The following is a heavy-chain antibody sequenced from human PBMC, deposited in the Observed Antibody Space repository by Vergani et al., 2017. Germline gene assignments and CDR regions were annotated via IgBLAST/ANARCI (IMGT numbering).Heavy chain of an antibody. CDR3: ARHGDIVVVPAASFDY. CDR1: GGSISSSSYY. D-gene: IGHD2-2*01. Sequence: QLQLQESGPGLVKPSETLSLTCTVSGGSISSSSYYWGWIRQPPGKGLVWIGSIYYSGSTYYNPSLKSRVNMSVDTSKNQFSLKLSSVTAADTAVYYCARHGDIVVVPAASFDYWGQGTLVTVSS. V-gene: IGHV4-39*01. J-gene: IGHJ4*02. CDR2: IYYSGST.